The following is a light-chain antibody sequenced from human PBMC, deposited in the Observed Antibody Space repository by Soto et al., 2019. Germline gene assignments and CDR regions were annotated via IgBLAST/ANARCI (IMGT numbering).Light chain of an antibody. J-gene: IGKJ5*01. CDR3: QHYDHLPIT. CDR1: QDITNY. CDR2: DAS. V-gene: IGKV1-33*01. Sequence: DIHMTQSPSSLSASVVDIVTITCQASQDITNYLNWYQQKPGRAPRLLLYDASSLETGVPSRFSGSGSGTDFTLTISSLQPEDVATYYCQHYDHLPITFGQGTRLEIK.